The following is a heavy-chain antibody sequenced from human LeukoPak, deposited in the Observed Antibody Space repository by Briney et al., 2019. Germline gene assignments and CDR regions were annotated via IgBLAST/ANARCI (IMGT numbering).Heavy chain of an antibody. Sequence: PSETLSLTCTVSGGPISSSSHYWGWIRQPPGRGLEWIGSINYSGSTYYNPSLKSRVTISVDTTKNQFSLKLSSVSAADTAVYHCARRIVVVSTPADWFDPWGQGTRVTVSS. CDR2: INYSGST. J-gene: IGHJ5*02. CDR1: GGPISSSSHY. CDR3: ARRIVVVSTPADWFDP. D-gene: IGHD2-21*01. V-gene: IGHV4-39*01.